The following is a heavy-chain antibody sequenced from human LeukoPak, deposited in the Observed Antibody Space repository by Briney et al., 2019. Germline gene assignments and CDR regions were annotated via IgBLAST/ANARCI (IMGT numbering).Heavy chain of an antibody. CDR2: ISSSDSTR. Sequence: GGSLRLSCAASGFTFSSYAMSWVRQAPGKGLEWVSYISSSDSTRYYADSVKGRFTISRDNAKDSLYLQMNSLRAEDTAIYYCARDYGGTSPFDYWGQGTLVTVSS. V-gene: IGHV3-48*03. J-gene: IGHJ4*02. D-gene: IGHD4-23*01. CDR1: GFTFSSYA. CDR3: ARDYGGTSPFDY.